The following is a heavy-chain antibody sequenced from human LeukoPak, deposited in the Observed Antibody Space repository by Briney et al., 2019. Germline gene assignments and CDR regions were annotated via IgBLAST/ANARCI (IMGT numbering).Heavy chain of an antibody. CDR2: IYSGGTT. CDR3: ARRAGGYSHPYDY. CDR1: GLTVSGNY. Sequence: GGSLRLSCAVSGLTVSGNYMSWVRQAPGKGLEGVSLIYSGGTTYYADSVKGRFTISRDNSKNTLYLQMNSLRAEDTAVYYCARRAGGYSHPYDYWGQGILVTVSS. V-gene: IGHV3-53*01. D-gene: IGHD4-23*01. J-gene: IGHJ4*02.